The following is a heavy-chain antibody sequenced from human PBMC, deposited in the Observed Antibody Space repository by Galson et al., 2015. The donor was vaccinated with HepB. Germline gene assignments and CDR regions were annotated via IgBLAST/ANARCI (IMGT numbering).Heavy chain of an antibody. CDR2: ISWNSGSI. CDR1: GFTFDDYA. D-gene: IGHD6-19*01. Sequence: SLRLSCAASGFTFDDYAMHWVRQAPGKGLEWVPGISWNSGSIGYADSVKGRFTIPRDNAKNSLYLQMNSLKTEDTAWYYCARDERGSGWSESEYWGQGTLVTVSS. CDR3: ARDERGSGWSESEY. V-gene: IGHV3-9*01. J-gene: IGHJ4*02.